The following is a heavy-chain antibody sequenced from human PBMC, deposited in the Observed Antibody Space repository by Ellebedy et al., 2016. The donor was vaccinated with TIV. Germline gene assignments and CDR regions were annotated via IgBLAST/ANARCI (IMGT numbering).Heavy chain of an antibody. CDR2: INHSGST. V-gene: IGHV4-34*01. Sequence: SETLSLTXTVSGGSISSYYWSWIRQPPGKGLEWIGEINHSGSTNYNPSLKSRVTISVDTSKNQFSLKLSSVTAADTAVYYCARTRVTYGNFGYWGQGTLVTVSS. CDR3: ARTRVTYGNFGY. CDR1: GGSISSYY. J-gene: IGHJ4*02. D-gene: IGHD4-17*01.